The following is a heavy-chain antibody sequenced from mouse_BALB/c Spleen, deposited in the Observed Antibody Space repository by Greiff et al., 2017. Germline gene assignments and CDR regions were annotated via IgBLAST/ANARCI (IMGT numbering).Heavy chain of an antibody. CDR2: IDPANGNT. Sequence: VQLKESGAELVKPGASVKLSCTASGFNIKDTYMHWVKQRPEQGLEWIGRIDPANGNTKYDPKFQGKATITADTSSNTAYLQLSSLTSEDTAVYYCARDGSSSAWFAYWGQGTLVTVSA. J-gene: IGHJ3*01. CDR1: GFNIKDTY. D-gene: IGHD1-1*01. CDR3: ARDGSSSAWFAY. V-gene: IGHV14-3*02.